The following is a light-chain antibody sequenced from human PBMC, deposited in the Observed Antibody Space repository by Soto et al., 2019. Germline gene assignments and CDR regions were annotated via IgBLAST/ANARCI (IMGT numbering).Light chain of an antibody. CDR2: AAS. CDR3: QLYGGSHMFS. CDR1: QSISSSY. Sequence: EIVLTQSPGTLSLSPGEGGTLSCRASQSISSSYMAWYQQKPGQSPRLLFYAASSRATGVPDRFSGSESGTDFTLTISRLEPEDFAVYYCQLYGGSHMFSFGQGTKLESK. V-gene: IGKV3-20*01. J-gene: IGKJ2*01.